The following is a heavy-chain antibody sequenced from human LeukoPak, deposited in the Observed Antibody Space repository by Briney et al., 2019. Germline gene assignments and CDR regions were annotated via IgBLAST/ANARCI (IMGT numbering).Heavy chain of an antibody. J-gene: IGHJ6*03. CDR1: GGSISSHY. CDR3: AIVWVGSSSVSYYYYYYMDV. CDR2: IYYSGST. V-gene: IGHV4-59*11. D-gene: IGHD6-6*01. Sequence: PSETLSLTCTVSGGSISSHYWSWIRQPPGKGLEWIGYIYYSGSTNYNPSLKSRVTISVDTPKNQFSLKLNSVTAAATAVYYCAIVWVGSSSVSYYYYYYMDVWGKGTTVTVSS.